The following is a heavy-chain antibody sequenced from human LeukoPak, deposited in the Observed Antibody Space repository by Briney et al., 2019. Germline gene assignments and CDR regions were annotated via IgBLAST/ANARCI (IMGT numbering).Heavy chain of an antibody. D-gene: IGHD6-19*01. CDR1: GFTFSSYS. J-gene: IGHJ4*02. CDR2: ISSSSSTI. CDR3: AKDFLAGWETKFDY. Sequence: PGGSLRLSCAASGFTFSSYSMNWVRQAPGKGLEWVSYISSSSSTIFYADSVKGRLTISRDNSESTLYLQMNSLGADDTAVYYCAKDFLAGWETKFDYWGQGTLVTVSS. V-gene: IGHV3-48*01.